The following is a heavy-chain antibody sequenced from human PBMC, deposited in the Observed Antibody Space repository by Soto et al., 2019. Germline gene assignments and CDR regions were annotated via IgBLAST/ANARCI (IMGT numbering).Heavy chain of an antibody. CDR2: INHSGST. CDR3: ASSVVARDAFDI. J-gene: IGHJ3*02. Sequence: SETLSLTCAVYGGSFSGYYWSWIRQPPGKGLEWIGEINHSGSTNYNPSLKSRVTISVDTSKNQFSLKLSSVAAADTAVYYCASSVVARDAFDIWGQGTMVTVSS. CDR1: GGSFSGYY. D-gene: IGHD6-25*01. V-gene: IGHV4-34*01.